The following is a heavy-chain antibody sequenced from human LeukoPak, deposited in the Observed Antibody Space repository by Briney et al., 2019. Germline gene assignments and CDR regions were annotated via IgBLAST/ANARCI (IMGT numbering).Heavy chain of an antibody. Sequence: PGGSLRLSCAASGYTFDDYGMGWVRQAPGKGLEWVSGINWNGGRTGYVDSVEGRFTISRDYAKNSLYLQMNRLRAEDTALYYWARDQGGTGSWYEGEGYWGQGTLVTVSS. D-gene: IGHD6-13*01. CDR1: GYTFDDYG. V-gene: IGHV3-20*04. J-gene: IGHJ4*02. CDR3: ARDQGGTGSWYEGEGY. CDR2: INWNGGRT.